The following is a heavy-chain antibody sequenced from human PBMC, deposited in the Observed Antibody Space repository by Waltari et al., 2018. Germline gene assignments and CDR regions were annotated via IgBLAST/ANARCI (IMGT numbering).Heavy chain of an antibody. CDR1: GGPISSSSYY. CDR3: ARGYSSSSRIY. Sequence: QLQLQESGPGLAKPSETLSLTCTVSGGPISSSSYYWGWIRQPPGKGLEWIVSIYYSGSTYYTPALKSRVTISVDTSKNQFALKLSSVTAADTAVYYCARGYSSSSRIYWGQGTLGTVSS. CDR2: IYYSGST. V-gene: IGHV4-39*07. J-gene: IGHJ4*02. D-gene: IGHD6-13*01.